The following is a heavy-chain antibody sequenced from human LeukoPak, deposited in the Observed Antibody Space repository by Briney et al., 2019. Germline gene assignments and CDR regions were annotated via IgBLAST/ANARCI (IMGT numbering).Heavy chain of an antibody. D-gene: IGHD2-15*01. CDR3: ASSSGGSCRCLDY. J-gene: IGHJ4*02. CDR2: INPNSGGT. CDR1: GYTFIGYY. Sequence: ASVKVSCKASGYTFIGYYMHWVRQAPGQGLEWMGWINPNSGGTNYAQKFQGRVTMTRDTSISTAYMELSRLRSDDTAVYYCASSSGGSCRCLDYWGQGTLVTVSS. V-gene: IGHV1-2*02.